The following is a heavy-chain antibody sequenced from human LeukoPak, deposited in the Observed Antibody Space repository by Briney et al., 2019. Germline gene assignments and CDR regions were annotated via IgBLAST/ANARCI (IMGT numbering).Heavy chain of an antibody. V-gene: IGHV4-30-2*01. D-gene: IGHD4-17*01. CDR2: IYHSGST. Sequence: SETLSLTCALSGGSLSGGGYSWRWLRQPPGKGLEWIGYIYHSGSTYYNPSLKSRFTISVDRSKNQFSLKLSSVTAADTAVYYCARGDYGDYVDAFDIWGQGTMVTVSS. CDR3: ARGDYGDYVDAFDI. CDR1: GGSLSGGGYS. J-gene: IGHJ3*02.